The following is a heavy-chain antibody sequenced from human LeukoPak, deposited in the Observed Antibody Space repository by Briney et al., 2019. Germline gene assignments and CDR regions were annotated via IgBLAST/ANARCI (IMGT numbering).Heavy chain of an antibody. CDR1: GYTLTELS. CDR2: FDPEDGET. CDR3: ATKAILRSRGTGRRYYYYYYYMDV. V-gene: IGHV1-24*01. J-gene: IGHJ6*03. D-gene: IGHD2-8*02. Sequence: ASVKVSCKVSGYTLTELSMHWVRQAPGKGLEWMGGFDPEDGETIYAQKFQGRVTMTEDTSTDTAYMELSSLRSEDTAVYYCATKAILRSRGTGRRYYYYYYYMDVWGKGTTVTVSS.